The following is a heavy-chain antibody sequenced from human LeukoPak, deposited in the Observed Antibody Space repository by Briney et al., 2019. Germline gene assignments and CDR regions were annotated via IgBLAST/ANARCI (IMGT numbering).Heavy chain of an antibody. V-gene: IGHV1-8*02. Sequence: ASVKVSCKASGYTFTSYGISWVRQATGQGLEWMGWMNPNSGNTGYAQKFQGRVTMTRNTSISTAYMELSSLRSEDTAVYYCARSLGAIFGVDIIGMDVWGQGTTVTVSS. CDR1: GYTFTSYG. J-gene: IGHJ6*02. D-gene: IGHD3-3*01. CDR3: ARSLGAIFGVDIIGMDV. CDR2: MNPNSGNT.